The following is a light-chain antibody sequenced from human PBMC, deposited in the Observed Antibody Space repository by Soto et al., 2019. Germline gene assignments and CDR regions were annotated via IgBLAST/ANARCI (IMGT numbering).Light chain of an antibody. V-gene: IGKV1-39*01. CDR1: QSISSY. Sequence: DIQMTQSPSSLSASVGDRVTITCRASQSISSYLNWYQQKPGKAPKLLIYAASSLQSGVPSRFSGSGSGTDFTLTISSLQPEDFATYYCRQSYSTPRTFGQGTKVDNK. J-gene: IGKJ1*01. CDR2: AAS. CDR3: RQSYSTPRT.